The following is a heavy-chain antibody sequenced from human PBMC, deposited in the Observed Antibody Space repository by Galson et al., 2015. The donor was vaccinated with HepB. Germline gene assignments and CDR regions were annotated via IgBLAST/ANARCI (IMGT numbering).Heavy chain of an antibody. Sequence: SLRLSCAASGFTFSNYGMHWVRQAPGKGLEWVAFIRYDGSLKYYADSVKGRFTISRDSSKNMLYLEMSSLRPEDTAVYYCATGGWIDRSALGHWGQGTLVTVSS. CDR3: ATGGWIDRSALGH. V-gene: IGHV3-30*02. D-gene: IGHD3-22*01. CDR2: IRYDGSLK. J-gene: IGHJ4*02. CDR1: GFTFSNYG.